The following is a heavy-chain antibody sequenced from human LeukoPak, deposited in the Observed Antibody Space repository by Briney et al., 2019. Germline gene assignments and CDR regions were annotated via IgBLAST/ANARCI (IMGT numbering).Heavy chain of an antibody. V-gene: IGHV3-23*01. D-gene: IGHD3-10*01. J-gene: IGHJ4*02. CDR3: AKGKVRGVIMGFDY. CDR2: ISGSGGST. Sequence: GGSLRLSCAASGFTFSSYVMSWVRQAPGKGLEWVSAISGSGGSTYYADSVKGRFTISRDNSKNTLYLQMNSLRAEDTAVYYCAKGKVRGVIMGFDYWGQGTLVTVSS. CDR1: GFTFSSYV.